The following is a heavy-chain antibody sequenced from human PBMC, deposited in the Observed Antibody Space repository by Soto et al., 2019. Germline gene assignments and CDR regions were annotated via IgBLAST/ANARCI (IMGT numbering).Heavy chain of an antibody. CDR2: ISAYNGNT. J-gene: IGHJ6*02. CDR3: AREGPAYCSSTSCYYYYGMDV. V-gene: IGHV1-18*01. CDR1: GYTFTSYG. D-gene: IGHD2-2*01. Sequence: ASVKVSCKASGYTFTSYGISWVRQAPGQGLEWMGWISAYNGNTNYAQKLQGRVTMTTDTSTSTAYMELRSLRSDDTAVYYCAREGPAYCSSTSCYYYYGMDVWGQGTTVTAP.